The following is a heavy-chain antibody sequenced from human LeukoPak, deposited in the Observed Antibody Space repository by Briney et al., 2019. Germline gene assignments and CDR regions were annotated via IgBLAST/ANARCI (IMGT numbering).Heavy chain of an antibody. D-gene: IGHD3-10*01. CDR3: ARDYYGSGTSAFDY. V-gene: IGHV1-2*02. J-gene: IGHJ4*02. Sequence: ASVKVSCKASGYTFSGYYMHWARQAPGEGFECLGWINPNSGGTNYAQKFQRRVTMTRDTSISITYVELSRLRSDDTAVYYCARDYYGSGTSAFDYWGQGTLVTVSS. CDR2: INPNSGGT. CDR1: GYTFSGYY.